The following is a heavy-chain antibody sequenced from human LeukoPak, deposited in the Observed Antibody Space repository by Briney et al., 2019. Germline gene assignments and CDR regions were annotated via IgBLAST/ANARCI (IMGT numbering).Heavy chain of an antibody. D-gene: IGHD6-13*01. CDR1: GLTFSNYG. CDR3: AREQQLVRGAFDI. CDR2: IWSDGSQR. J-gene: IGHJ3*02. V-gene: IGHV3-33*01. Sequence: PGGSLRLSCAASGLTFSNYGLHWVRQAPGKGLEWVAVIWSDGSQRHYADSVKGRFTISRHNSKNTLYLQMNSLRAEDTAVYYCAREQQLVRGAFDIWGQGTMVTVSS.